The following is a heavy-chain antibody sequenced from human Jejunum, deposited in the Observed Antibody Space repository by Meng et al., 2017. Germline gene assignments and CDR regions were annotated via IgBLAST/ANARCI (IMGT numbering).Heavy chain of an antibody. CDR1: GSSFTAFH. D-gene: IGHD6-19*01. CDR3: ARDLAVAGLGAAY. J-gene: IGHJ4*02. Sequence: QVHSGPAGAEGKKPGAPLRVACKASGSSFTAFHLHWVRQAAGQGLEWMGRFNPSSGDTKFGPKFHGRVTMTRDTSTTTAYMDLTSLTSDDTAVYYCARDLAVAGLGAAYWGQGTLVTVSS. CDR2: FNPSSGDT. V-gene: IGHV1-2*06.